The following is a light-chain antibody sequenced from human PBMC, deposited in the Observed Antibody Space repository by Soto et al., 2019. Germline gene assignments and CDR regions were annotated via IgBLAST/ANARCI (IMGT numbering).Light chain of an antibody. J-gene: IGKJ4*01. Sequence: EIVLTQSPATLSLSPGERATLSCRASQSVSSYLAWYQQKPGQAPRLLIYDASNRATGTPARFSGSGSGTDFTLTISSLEPEDFAVYYCQQRSNCLTFGGGTKVEIK. CDR1: QSVSSY. CDR2: DAS. V-gene: IGKV3-11*01. CDR3: QQRSNCLT.